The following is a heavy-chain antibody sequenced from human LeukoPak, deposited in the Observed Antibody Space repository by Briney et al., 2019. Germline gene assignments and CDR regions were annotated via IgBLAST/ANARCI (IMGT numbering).Heavy chain of an antibody. CDR3: ARDTRGDFWSGYSTYYYYYGMDV. D-gene: IGHD3-3*01. CDR2: ISSSGSTI. J-gene: IGHJ6*02. V-gene: IGHV3-11*01. CDR1: GFTFSDYY. Sequence: GGSLRLSCAASGFTFSDYYMSWIRQAPGKGLEWVSYISSSGSTIYYADSVKGRFTISRDNAKNSLYLQMNSLRAEDTAVYYRARDTRGDFWSGYSTYYYYYGMDVWGQGTTVTVSS.